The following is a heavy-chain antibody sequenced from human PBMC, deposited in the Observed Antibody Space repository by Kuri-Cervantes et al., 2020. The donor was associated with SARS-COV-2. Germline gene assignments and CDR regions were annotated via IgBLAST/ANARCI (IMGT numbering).Heavy chain of an antibody. CDR2: ISDDGSNK. CDR1: GFTFTSYA. D-gene: IGHD1-26*01. J-gene: IGHJ1*01. CDR3: ARAEYSGTYLGWEYFQH. Sequence: GESLKISCAASGFTFTSYAIHWVRQAPGKGLEWVAVISDDGSNKYYPDSVKGRFTISRDNSKNRLYLQMTSLRTEDTTVYYCARAEYSGTYLGWEYFQHWGQGTLVTVSS. V-gene: IGHV3-30-3*01.